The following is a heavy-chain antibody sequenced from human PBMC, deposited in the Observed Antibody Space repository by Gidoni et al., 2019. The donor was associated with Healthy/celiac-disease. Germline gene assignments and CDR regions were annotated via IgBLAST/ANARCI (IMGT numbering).Heavy chain of an antibody. D-gene: IGHD7-27*01. CDR3: ARGAGDVDYFDS. Sequence: QVQLVQSGAEVKKPGSSVKVSCTAAGCTFSRYAISWVRQAPGQGLEWMGWIIPIFGTANYAQKFTGRVTITADESTRTAYMELSSLRSEDTAVYYCARGAGDVDYFDSWGQGTLVTVSS. CDR1: GCTFSRYA. J-gene: IGHJ4*02. V-gene: IGHV1-69*01. CDR2: IIPIFGTA.